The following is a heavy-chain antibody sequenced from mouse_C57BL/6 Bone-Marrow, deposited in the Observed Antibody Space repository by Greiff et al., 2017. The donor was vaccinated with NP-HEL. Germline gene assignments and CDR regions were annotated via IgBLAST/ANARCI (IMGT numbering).Heavy chain of an antibody. J-gene: IGHJ2*01. CDR1: GFNIEDDY. V-gene: IGHV14-4*01. CDR3: TTADEYYFDY. Sequence: VQLQQSGAELVRPGASVKLSCTASGFNIEDDYMHWVKQRPEQGLEWIGWIDPENGDTEYASKFQGKATITADTSSNTAYLQLSSLTSEDTAVYYCTTADEYYFDYWGQGTTLTVSS. CDR2: IDPENGDT.